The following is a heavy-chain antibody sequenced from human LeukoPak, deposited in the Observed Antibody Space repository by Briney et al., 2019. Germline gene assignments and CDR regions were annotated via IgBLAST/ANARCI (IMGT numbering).Heavy chain of an antibody. D-gene: IGHD4-11*01. CDR3: TTSDINYRPFDN. V-gene: IGHV3-21*01. CDR1: GITCYS. J-gene: IGHJ4*02. CDR2: ISNI. Sequence: GGSLRLSCAASGITCYSMHWVRQAPGKGLEWVCSISNIYCADSVEGRFTISRDNAKNSLFLQVSSLRAEDTAVYYCTTSDINYRPFDNWGQGTLVTVSS.